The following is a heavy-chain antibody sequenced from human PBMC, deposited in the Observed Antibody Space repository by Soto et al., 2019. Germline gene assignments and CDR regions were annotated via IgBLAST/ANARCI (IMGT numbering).Heavy chain of an antibody. Sequence: SETLSLTCTVSGGSISSSSYYWGWIRQPPGKGLEWIGSIYYSGSTYYNPSLKSRVTISVDTSKNQFSLKLSSVTAADTAVYYCASGKKERRMADYYYGMDVWGQGTTV. CDR1: GGSISSSSYY. D-gene: IGHD1-1*01. CDR3: ASGKKERRMADYYYGMDV. CDR2: IYYSGST. V-gene: IGHV4-39*01. J-gene: IGHJ6*02.